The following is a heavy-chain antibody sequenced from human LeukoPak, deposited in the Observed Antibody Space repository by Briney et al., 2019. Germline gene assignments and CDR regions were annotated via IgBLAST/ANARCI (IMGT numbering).Heavy chain of an antibody. CDR2: ISGSGGST. CDR1: GFTFSTYA. J-gene: IGHJ6*02. CDR3: ARGTIYYYGSGSYHYYGMDV. V-gene: IGHV3-23*01. D-gene: IGHD3-10*01. Sequence: GGSLRLSCAASGFTFSTYAMSWVRQAPGKGLEWVSTISGSGGSTYYADSVKGRFTISRDNSKNTLYLQMNSLRAEDTAVYYCARGTIYYYGSGSYHYYGMDVWGQGTTVTVSS.